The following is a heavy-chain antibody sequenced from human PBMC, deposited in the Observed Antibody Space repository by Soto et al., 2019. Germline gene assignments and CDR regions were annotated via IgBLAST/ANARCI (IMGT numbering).Heavy chain of an antibody. Sequence: SVKVSCKASGGTFSSYTISWVRQAPGQGLEWMGRIIPILGIANYAQKFQGRVTITADKSTSTAYMELSSLRSEDTAVYYCATCSGGSCSHDAFDIWGQGTMVTVSS. D-gene: IGHD2-15*01. V-gene: IGHV1-69*02. CDR1: GGTFSSYT. CDR3: ATCSGGSCSHDAFDI. J-gene: IGHJ3*02. CDR2: IIPILGIA.